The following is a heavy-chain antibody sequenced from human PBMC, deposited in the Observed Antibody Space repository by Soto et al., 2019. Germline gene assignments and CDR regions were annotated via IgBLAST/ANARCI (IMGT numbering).Heavy chain of an antibody. D-gene: IGHD1-7*01. CDR2: INHSGST. CDR3: ARKKAGTTSGSHGMDV. V-gene: IGHV4-34*01. Sequence: SETLSLTCAVYGGSFSGYYWSWIRQPPGKGLEWIGEINHSGSTNYNPSLKSRVTISVDTSKNQFSLKLSAVTAADTAVYYCARKKAGTTSGSHGMDVWGQGTTVTVSS. J-gene: IGHJ6*02. CDR1: GGSFSGYY.